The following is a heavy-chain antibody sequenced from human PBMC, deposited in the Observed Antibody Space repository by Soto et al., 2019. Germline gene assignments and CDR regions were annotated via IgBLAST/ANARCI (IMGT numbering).Heavy chain of an antibody. D-gene: IGHD2-21*02. CDR1: GGAFSSYA. CDR2: IIPIFGTA. CDR3: ARDLFYGGNSAYYGMDV. J-gene: IGHJ6*02. Sequence: GASVKVSCKASGGAFSSYAISWVRQAPGQGLEWMGGIIPIFGTANYAQKFQGRVTITADESTSTAYMELSSLRSEDTAVYYCARDLFYGGNSAYYGMDVWGQGTTVTVSS. V-gene: IGHV1-69*13.